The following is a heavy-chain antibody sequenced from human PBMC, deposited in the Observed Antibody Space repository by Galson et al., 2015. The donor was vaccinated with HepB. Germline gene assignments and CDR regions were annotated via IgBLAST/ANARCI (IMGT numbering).Heavy chain of an antibody. CDR2: ISYDGSNK. CDR1: GFTFSSYA. Sequence: SGAEVKKPGASVKVSCAASGFTFSSYAMHWVRQAPGKGLEWVAVISYDGSNKYYVDSVKGRFTISRDNSKNTLYLQMNSLRAEDTAVYYCARGAAAGYYYYGMDVWGQGTTVTVSS. D-gene: IGHD6-13*01. J-gene: IGHJ6*02. CDR3: ARGAAAGYYYYGMDV. V-gene: IGHV3-30*04.